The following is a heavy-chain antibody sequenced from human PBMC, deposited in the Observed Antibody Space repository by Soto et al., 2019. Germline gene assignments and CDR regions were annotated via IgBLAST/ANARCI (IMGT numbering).Heavy chain of an antibody. V-gene: IGHV4-39*01. CDR2: IYYSGST. J-gene: IGHJ6*02. CDR3: ARPGLSSGWTRAYYYYGMDV. D-gene: IGHD6-19*01. CDR1: GGSISSSSYY. Sequence: SETLSLTCTVSGGSISSSSYYWGWIRQPPGKGLEWIGSIYYSGSTYYNPSLKSRVTISVDTSKNQFSLKLSSVTAADTAVYYCARPGLSSGWTRAYYYYGMDVWGQGTTVTVS.